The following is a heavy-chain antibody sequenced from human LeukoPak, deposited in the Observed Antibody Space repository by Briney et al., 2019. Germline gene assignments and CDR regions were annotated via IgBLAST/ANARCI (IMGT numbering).Heavy chain of an antibody. CDR3: ARNYGSGSLVLDY. D-gene: IGHD3-10*01. V-gene: IGHV3-30-3*01. J-gene: IGHJ4*02. CDR2: ISYDGSNK. CDR1: GFTFSSYA. Sequence: GGSLRLSCAASGFTFSSYAMRWVRQAPGKGLEWVAVISYDGSNKYYAGSVKGRFTISRDNSKNTLYLQMNSLRAEYTAVYYCARNYGSGSLVLDYWGQGTLVTVSS.